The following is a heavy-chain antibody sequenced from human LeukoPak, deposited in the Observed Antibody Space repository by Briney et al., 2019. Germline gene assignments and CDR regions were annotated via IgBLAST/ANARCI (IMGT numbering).Heavy chain of an antibody. CDR3: ARDRDYDILTGYYEVTGAFDI. CDR2: IYHSGST. CDR1: GGSISSSDW. J-gene: IGHJ3*02. D-gene: IGHD3-9*01. V-gene: IGHV4-4*02. Sequence: PSETLSLTCAVSGGSISSSDWWSWVRQPPGKGLEWIGEIYHSGSTNYNPSLKSRVTISVDKSKNQFSLKLSSVTAADTAVYYCARDRDYDILTGYYEVTGAFDIWGQGTMVTVSS.